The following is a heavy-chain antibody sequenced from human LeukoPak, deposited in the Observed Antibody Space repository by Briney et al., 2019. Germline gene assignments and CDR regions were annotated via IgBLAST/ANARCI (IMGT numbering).Heavy chain of an antibody. D-gene: IGHD3-10*01. J-gene: IGHJ6*02. CDR3: ARAGLTMVRASIDV. V-gene: IGHV1-18*01. CDR1: GYTFTSYG. CDR2: ISAYNGNT. Sequence: ASVKVSCKASGYTFTSYGISWVRQAPGQGLEWMGWISAYNGNTNYAQKLQGRVTMTTDTSTSTAYMELRSLRSDDTAVYNCARAGLTMVRASIDVWGQGTTVTVSS.